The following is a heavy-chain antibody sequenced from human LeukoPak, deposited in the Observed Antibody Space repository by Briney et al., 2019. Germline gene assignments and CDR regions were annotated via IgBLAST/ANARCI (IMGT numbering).Heavy chain of an antibody. CDR2: INHSGST. V-gene: IGHV4-34*01. Sequence: SETLSLTCAVYGGSFSGYYWSWIRQPPGKGLEWIGEINHSGSTNSNPSLKSRVTISVDTSKNQFSLKLSSVTAADTAVYYCARGVAVAAIFDYWGQGTLVTVSS. J-gene: IGHJ4*02. D-gene: IGHD6-19*01. CDR1: GGSFSGYY. CDR3: ARGVAVAAIFDY.